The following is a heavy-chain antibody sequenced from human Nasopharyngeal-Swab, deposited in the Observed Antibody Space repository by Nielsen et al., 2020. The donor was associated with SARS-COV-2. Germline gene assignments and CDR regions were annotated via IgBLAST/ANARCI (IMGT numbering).Heavy chain of an antibody. CDR3: AIGAAVGTLFHGMDV. CDR1: GYRFTDYW. D-gene: IGHD1-26*01. CDR2: IFPGDSDT. Sequence: GGSLRLSYATSGYRFTDYWIAWVRQAPGKGLECMGTIFPGDSDTRYSPSFEGRVTISVDQSITTAYLHWTSLKASDTAKYYCAIGAAVGTLFHGMDVWGQGTMVTVSS. J-gene: IGHJ6*02. V-gene: IGHV5-51*01.